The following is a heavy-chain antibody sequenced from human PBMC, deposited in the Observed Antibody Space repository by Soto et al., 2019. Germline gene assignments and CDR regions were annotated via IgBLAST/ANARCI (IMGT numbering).Heavy chain of an antibody. CDR1: ADSFSSYG. D-gene: IGHD3-3*01. CDR2: IIPICGTT. CDR3: ARVFPDGWVETGVVRGYLDT. J-gene: IGHJ4*02. Sequence: QVQLVQSGAEVKEPGSAVKVSCKAPADSFSSYGISWVRQAPGQGLEWMGGIIPICGTTNYAEKFQGRVTITADESTNTAYMELSSLRSEDTALYYCARVFPDGWVETGVVRGYLDTWGRGTLVTVSS. V-gene: IGHV1-69*01.